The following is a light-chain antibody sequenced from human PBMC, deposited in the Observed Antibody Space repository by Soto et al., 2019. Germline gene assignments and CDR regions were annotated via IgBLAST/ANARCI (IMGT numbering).Light chain of an antibody. Sequence: LCVSKGERVSLSCSVSRSVSAYLVWNPQKPGQAPRLLIYGSSNRATGIPDRFSGSGSGTDFTLTISIRHPEDSAVYYCHPYGTSPPLNFGPGTKVDI. CDR3: HPYGTSPPLN. J-gene: IGKJ3*01. V-gene: IGKV3-20*01. CDR1: RSVSAY. CDR2: GSS.